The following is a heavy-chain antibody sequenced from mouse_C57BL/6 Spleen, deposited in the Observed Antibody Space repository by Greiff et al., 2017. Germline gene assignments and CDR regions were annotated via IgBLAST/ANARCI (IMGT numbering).Heavy chain of an antibody. D-gene: IGHD1-1*01. CDR3: TRSTVVARYFDV. CDR1: GYTFTSYW. CDR2: IYPGNSDT. Sequence: VQLQQSGTVLARPGASVKMSCKTSGYTFTSYWMHWVKQRPGQGLEWIGAIYPGNSDTSYNQKFKGKAKLTAVTSASTAYMELSSLTNEDSAVYYCTRSTVVARYFDVWGTGTTVTVSS. J-gene: IGHJ1*03. V-gene: IGHV1-5*01.